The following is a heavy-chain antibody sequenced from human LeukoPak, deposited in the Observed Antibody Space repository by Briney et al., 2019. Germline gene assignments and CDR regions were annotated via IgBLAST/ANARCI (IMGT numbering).Heavy chain of an antibody. J-gene: IGHJ4*02. Sequence: EASVKVSCKASGYTFTSYDISWVRQATGQGLEWMGWMNPNSGNTGYAQKFQGRVTITRNTSISTAYMELSSMRSEDTAVYYCARGIPLLQGSFDYWGQGTLVTVSS. V-gene: IGHV1-8*03. CDR1: GYTFTSYD. CDR2: MNPNSGNT. D-gene: IGHD2-21*01. CDR3: ARGIPLLQGSFDY.